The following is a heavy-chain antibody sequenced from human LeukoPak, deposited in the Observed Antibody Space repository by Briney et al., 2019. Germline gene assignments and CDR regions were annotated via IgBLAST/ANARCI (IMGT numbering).Heavy chain of an antibody. CDR3: AKVITFGGVIVPDAFDI. J-gene: IGHJ3*02. CDR2: ISGGGGST. CDR1: GFTFSSYA. D-gene: IGHD3-16*02. V-gene: IGHV3-23*01. Sequence: LAGGSLRLSCAASGFTFSSYAMSWVRQAPGKGLEWVSAISGGGGSTYYADSVKGRFTISRDNSKNTLYLQMNSLRAEDTAVYYCAKVITFGGVIVPDAFDIWGQGTMVTVSS.